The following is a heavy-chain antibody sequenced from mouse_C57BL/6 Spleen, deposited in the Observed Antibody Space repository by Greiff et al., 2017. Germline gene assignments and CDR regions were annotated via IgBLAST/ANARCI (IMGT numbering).Heavy chain of an antibody. Sequence: VKLVESGAELARPGASVKMSCKASGYTFTSYTMHWVKQRPGQGLEWIGYINPSSGYTKYNQKFKDKATLTADKSSSTAYMQLSSLTSEDSAVYYCASDDYDYDGAYWGQGTLVTVSA. V-gene: IGHV1-4*01. J-gene: IGHJ3*01. CDR2: INPSSGYT. D-gene: IGHD2-4*01. CDR3: ASDDYDYDGAY. CDR1: GYTFTSYT.